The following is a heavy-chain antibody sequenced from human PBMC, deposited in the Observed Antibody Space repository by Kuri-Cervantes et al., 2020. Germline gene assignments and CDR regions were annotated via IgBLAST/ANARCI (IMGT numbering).Heavy chain of an antibody. D-gene: IGHD5-12*01. CDR1: GYTFTGYY. J-gene: IGHJ5*02. Sequence: ASVKVSCKASGYTFTGYYMHWVRQAPGQGLEWTGWINPNSGGTNYAQKFQGRVTMTRDTSISTAYMELSRLRSDDTAVYYCARRIGYSGYLGPWGQGTLVTVSS. V-gene: IGHV1-2*02. CDR3: ARRIGYSGYLGP. CDR2: INPNSGGT.